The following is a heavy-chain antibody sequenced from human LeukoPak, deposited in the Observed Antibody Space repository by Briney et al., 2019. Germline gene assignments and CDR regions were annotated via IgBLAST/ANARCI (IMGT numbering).Heavy chain of an antibody. V-gene: IGHV3-30*02. D-gene: IGHD5-12*01. CDR3: AKDGYDYYYYYMDV. Sequence: GGSLRLSCAASVFTFSSYGMHWVRQAPGKGLEWVAFIRYDGSNKYYADSVKGRFTISRDNSKNTLYLQMNSLRAEDTAVYYCAKDGYDYYYYYMDVWGKGTTVTVSS. CDR2: IRYDGSNK. CDR1: VFTFSSYG. J-gene: IGHJ6*03.